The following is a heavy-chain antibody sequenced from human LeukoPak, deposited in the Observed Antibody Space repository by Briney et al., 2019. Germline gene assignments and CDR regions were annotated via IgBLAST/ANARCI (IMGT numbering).Heavy chain of an antibody. Sequence: GGSLRLSCAASGFTLISYSLNWGRQAPGERLGRVSPINSISSYIYYADSVKCRFTLSTDNDKNSLYLQMHSLSAEDTAVYYCARGPWASTTIVGGGHLDYWGQGTLVTVSS. J-gene: IGHJ4*02. V-gene: IGHV3-21*01. CDR1: GFTLISYS. CDR2: INSISSYI. D-gene: IGHD1-1*01. CDR3: ARGPWASTTIVGGGHLDY.